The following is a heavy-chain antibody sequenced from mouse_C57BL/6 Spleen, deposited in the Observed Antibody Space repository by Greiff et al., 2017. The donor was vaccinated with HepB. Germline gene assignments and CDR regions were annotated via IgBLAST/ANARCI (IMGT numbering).Heavy chain of an antibody. Sequence: VQLQESGAELVKPGASVKMSCKASGYTFTSYWITWVKQRPGQGLEWIGDIYPGSGSTNYNEKFKSKATLTVDTSSSTAYMQLNSLTSEDSAVYYCARDYSNYPAWFAYWGQGTLVTVSA. CDR1: GYTFTSYW. J-gene: IGHJ3*01. V-gene: IGHV1-55*01. CDR3: ARDYSNYPAWFAY. D-gene: IGHD2-5*01. CDR2: IYPGSGST.